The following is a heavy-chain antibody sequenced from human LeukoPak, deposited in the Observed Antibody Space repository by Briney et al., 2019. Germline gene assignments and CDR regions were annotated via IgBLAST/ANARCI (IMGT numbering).Heavy chain of an antibody. CDR2: INPSGGST. V-gene: IGHV1-46*01. CDR3: ARDDGYIAAAGTDYFDY. D-gene: IGHD6-13*01. CDR1: GYTFTSYY. J-gene: IGHJ4*02. Sequence: ASVKVSCKASGYTFTSYYMHWVRQAPGQGLEWMGIINPSGGSTSYAQKFQGRVTMTRDTSTSTVYMELSSLRSEDTAVYYCARDDGYIAAAGTDYFDYWGQGTLVTVSS.